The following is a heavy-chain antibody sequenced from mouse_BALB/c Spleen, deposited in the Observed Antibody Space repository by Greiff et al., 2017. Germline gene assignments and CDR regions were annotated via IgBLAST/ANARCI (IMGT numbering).Heavy chain of an antibody. J-gene: IGHJ4*01. Sequence: LQQPGSELVRPGASVKLSCKASGYTFTSYWMHWVKQRHGQGLEWIGNIYPGSGSTNYDEKFKSKGTLTVDTSSNTAYMHLSSLTSEDSAVYYCTREGDYYAMDYWGQGTSVTVSS. CDR3: TREGDYYAMDY. CDR1: GYTFTSYW. CDR2: IYPGSGST. V-gene: IGHV1S22*01.